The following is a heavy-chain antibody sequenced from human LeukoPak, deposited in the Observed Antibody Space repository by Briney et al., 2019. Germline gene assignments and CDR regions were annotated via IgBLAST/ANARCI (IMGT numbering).Heavy chain of an antibody. CDR3: ARDVRPLVHAFDI. CDR2: IYYSGST. J-gene: IGHJ3*02. Sequence: PSETLSLTCTVSSGSISSYYWSWIRQPPGKGLEWIGYIYYSGSTNYNPSLKSRVTISVDTSKNQFSLNLSSVTAADTAVYYCARDVRPLVHAFDIWGQGTTVTVSS. V-gene: IGHV4-59*01. CDR1: SGSISSYY. D-gene: IGHD6-6*01.